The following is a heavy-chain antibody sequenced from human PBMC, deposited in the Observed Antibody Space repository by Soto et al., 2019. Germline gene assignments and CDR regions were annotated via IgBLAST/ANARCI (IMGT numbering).Heavy chain of an antibody. CDR1: GGTFSSYA. CDR3: ALNTIFGVVYCMDV. Sequence: QVQLVQSGAEVKKPGSSVKVSCKASGGTFSSYAISWVRQAPGQGLEWMGGIIPIFGTANYAQKFQGRVTSTAYESTSTAYMGLSSLRSEDTAVYYCALNTIFGVVYCMDVWGQGTTVTVSS. V-gene: IGHV1-69*01. D-gene: IGHD3-3*01. J-gene: IGHJ6*02. CDR2: IIPIFGTA.